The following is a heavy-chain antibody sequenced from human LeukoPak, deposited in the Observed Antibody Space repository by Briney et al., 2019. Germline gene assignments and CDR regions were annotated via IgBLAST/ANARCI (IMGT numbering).Heavy chain of an antibody. J-gene: IGHJ6*03. CDR2: INHSGST. CDR3: ARGGYSMVRGVIHYYYYYYMDV. Sequence: SETLSLTCAVYGGSFSGYYWSWIRQPPGKGLEWIGEINHSGSTNYNPSLKSRVTISVDTSKNQFSLKLSSVTAADTAVYYCARGGYSMVRGVIHYYYYYYMDVWGKGTTVTVSS. CDR1: GGSFSGYY. D-gene: IGHD3-10*01. V-gene: IGHV4-34*01.